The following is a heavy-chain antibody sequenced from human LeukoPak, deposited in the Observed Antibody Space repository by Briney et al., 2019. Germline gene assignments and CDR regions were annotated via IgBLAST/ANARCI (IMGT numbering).Heavy chain of an antibody. J-gene: IGHJ4*02. CDR2: IRSKAYGGTT. V-gene: IGHV3-49*02. D-gene: IGHD3-22*01. Sequence: SWIRQAPGKGLEWVGFIRSKAYGGTTEYAASVKGRFTISRDDSKSIAYLQMNSLKTEDTAVYYCTRVTGFNYDSSGYYVYWGQGTLVTVSS. CDR3: TRVTGFNYDSSGYYVY.